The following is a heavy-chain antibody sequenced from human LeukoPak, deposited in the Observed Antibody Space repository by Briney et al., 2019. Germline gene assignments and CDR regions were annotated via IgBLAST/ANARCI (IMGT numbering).Heavy chain of an antibody. CDR2: IYSGGST. V-gene: IGHV3-53*05. CDR3: AKGVEDIVVVPAAMYQLADAFDI. D-gene: IGHD2-2*01. J-gene: IGHJ3*02. CDR1: GFTVSSNY. Sequence: PGGSLRLSCAASGFTVSSNYMSWVRQAPGKGLEWVSVIYSGGSTYYADSVKGRFTISRDNSKNTLYLQMNSLRAEDTAVYYCAKGVEDIVVVPAAMYQLADAFDIWGQGTMVTVSS.